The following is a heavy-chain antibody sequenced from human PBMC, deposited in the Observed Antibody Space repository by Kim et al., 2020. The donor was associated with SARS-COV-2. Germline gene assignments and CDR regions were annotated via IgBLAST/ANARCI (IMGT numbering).Heavy chain of an antibody. CDR2: IYYSGST. V-gene: IGHV4-59*13. CDR3: ARGISSGYSYDY. J-gene: IGHJ4*02. D-gene: IGHD3-22*01. Sequence: SETLSLTCTVSGGSISSYYWSWIRQPPGKRLEWIGYIYYSGSTNYNPSLKSRVTISVDTSKNQFSLKLSSVTAADTAVYYCARGISSGYSYDYWGQGTLVTVSS. CDR1: GGSISSYY.